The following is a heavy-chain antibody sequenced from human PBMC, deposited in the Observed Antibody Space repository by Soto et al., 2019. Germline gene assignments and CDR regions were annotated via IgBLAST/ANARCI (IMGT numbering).Heavy chain of an antibody. Sequence: EVQLVESGGGLIQPGGSLSLSCAASGFTVSRNYMSWVRQAPGKGLEWVSVIYSGGSTYYADSVKGRFTISRDNSKNTLYLQLNSLRAEDTAVYYCARDYATMVRGVMRDAFDIWGQGTMVTVSS. J-gene: IGHJ3*02. CDR2: IYSGGST. CDR1: GFTVSRNY. CDR3: ARDYATMVRGVMRDAFDI. V-gene: IGHV3-53*01. D-gene: IGHD3-10*01.